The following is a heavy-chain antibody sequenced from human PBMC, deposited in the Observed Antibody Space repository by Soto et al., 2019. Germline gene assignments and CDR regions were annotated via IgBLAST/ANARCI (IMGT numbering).Heavy chain of an antibody. V-gene: IGHV3-23*01. J-gene: IGHJ4*02. D-gene: IGHD2-2*01. CDR3: AKDRDYPRDQFQY. Sequence: PGGSLRHSCPASGFTFTYYAFSWVRQAPGKGLEWVSAISANGQGIYYADSVRGRFTISRDNSKNTVFLHMGSLRAEDTAVYYCAKDRDYPRDQFQYWGKGTLVTVSS. CDR2: ISANGQGI. CDR1: GFTFTYYA.